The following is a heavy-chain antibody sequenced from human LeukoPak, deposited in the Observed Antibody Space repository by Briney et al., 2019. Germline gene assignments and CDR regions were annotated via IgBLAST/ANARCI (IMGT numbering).Heavy chain of an antibody. J-gene: IGHJ6*02. D-gene: IGHD3-10*01. V-gene: IGHV3-30*18. Sequence: GGSLRLSCAASGFTFSSYGMHWVRQAPGKGLEWVAVISYDGSNKYYADSVKGRFTISRDNSKNTLYLQMNGLRAEDTAVYYCAKDMARGYGMDVWGQGTTVTVSS. CDR2: ISYDGSNK. CDR1: GFTFSSYG. CDR3: AKDMARGYGMDV.